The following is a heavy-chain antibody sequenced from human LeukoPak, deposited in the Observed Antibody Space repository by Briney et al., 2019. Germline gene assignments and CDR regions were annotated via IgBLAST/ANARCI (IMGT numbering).Heavy chain of an antibody. Sequence: PSETLSLTCTVSGASISDYYWSWIRQSAGKGLEWIGRIYAAETDFNPSLQSRLTMSIDTSKNQFSLKLRSVTAADTAVYYCARHQGWLQWEYWGQGTLVTVSS. J-gene: IGHJ4*02. CDR1: GASISDYY. D-gene: IGHD5-24*01. CDR2: IYAAET. V-gene: IGHV4-4*07. CDR3: ARHQGWLQWEY.